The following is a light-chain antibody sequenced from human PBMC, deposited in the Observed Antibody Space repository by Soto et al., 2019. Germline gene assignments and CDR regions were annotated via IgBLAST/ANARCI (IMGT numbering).Light chain of an antibody. Sequence: QPVLTQSPSASASLGASVKLTCTLSSGHSSYAIAWHQQQPEEGPRYLMNLNSGGSHTNGDGIPARFSGSSSGAERYLTISSLQSEDEADYYSQTWGTGVFGRGTKLTVL. V-gene: IGLV4-69*01. CDR2: LNSGGSH. J-gene: IGLJ3*02. CDR3: QTWGTGV. CDR1: SGHSSYA.